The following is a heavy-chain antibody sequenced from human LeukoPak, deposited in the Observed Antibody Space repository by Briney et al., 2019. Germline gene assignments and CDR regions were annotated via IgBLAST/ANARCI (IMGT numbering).Heavy chain of an antibody. D-gene: IGHD4-23*01. CDR2: INHSGNT. V-gene: IGHV4-34*01. CDR3: ARREPHGDYGGKIRYYYYMDV. J-gene: IGHJ6*03. CDR1: GGSFIGYC. Sequence: SETLSLTCAVYGGSFIGYCWGWIRQPPGKGLEWIGEINHSGNTNSNPSLKSPVPMAVDTSNNQFSLKLSSLTAADTAMYYCARREPHGDYGGKIRYYYYMDVWSKGTTITISS.